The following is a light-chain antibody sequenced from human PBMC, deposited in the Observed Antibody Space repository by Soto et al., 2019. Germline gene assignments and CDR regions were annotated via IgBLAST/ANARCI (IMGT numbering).Light chain of an antibody. V-gene: IGKV1-17*01. CDR3: QQRRYSVT. Sequence: DIQMSQSPSSLSASVGDRVTITCRASQGIGDALGWYQQKPGKAPKRLIYAASTLQSGVPSRFSGSGSGTEFTLTISSLQPDDFATYYCQQRRYSVTFGGGTKVEIK. J-gene: IGKJ4*01. CDR2: AAS. CDR1: QGIGDA.